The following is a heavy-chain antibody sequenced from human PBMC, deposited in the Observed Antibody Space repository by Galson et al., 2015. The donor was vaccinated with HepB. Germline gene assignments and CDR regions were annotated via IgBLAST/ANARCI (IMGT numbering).Heavy chain of an antibody. J-gene: IGHJ4*02. Sequence: SLRLSCAASGFTFGGSAIHWVRQASGKGLEWVGLIRSKGSNYATAYVASAEGRFTISRDDSKNTSYLLMKSLKTEDTAVYYCIRLGDLSGYSSGWGQGTLVTVSS. CDR1: GFTFGGSA. V-gene: IGHV3-73*01. D-gene: IGHD6-19*01. CDR2: IRSKGSNYAT. CDR3: IRLGDLSGYSSG.